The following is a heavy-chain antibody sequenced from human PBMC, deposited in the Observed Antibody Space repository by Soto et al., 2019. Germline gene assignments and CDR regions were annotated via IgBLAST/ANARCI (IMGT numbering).Heavy chain of an antibody. CDR3: STRITVFGLLIPPFDP. CDR2: INNTGGT. J-gene: IGHJ5*02. V-gene: IGHV4-34*01. CDR1: GGSLGSYY. Sequence: PSETLSFTCTVSGGSLGSYYWNWIRQPPGKGLEWIGEINNTGGTHYNPSLKSRVTMSVDTSKNQFSLRLSSVTAADTAIYYCSTRITVFGLLIPPFDPWGQGTQVTVSS. D-gene: IGHD3-3*01.